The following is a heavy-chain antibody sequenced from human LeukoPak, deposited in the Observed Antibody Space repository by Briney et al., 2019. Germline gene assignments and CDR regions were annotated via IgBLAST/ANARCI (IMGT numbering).Heavy chain of an antibody. CDR1: GGSLSSGGYY. V-gene: IGHV4-61*02. CDR3: ARGSYDILTGFYYFDY. J-gene: IGHJ4*02. D-gene: IGHD3-9*01. Sequence: SETLSPPSTASGGSLSSGGYYWSWIQRPAGAGLGGSGGIYTSGSTNYNPSLKSRVTISVDTSKNQFSLKLSSVTAADTAVYYCARGSYDILTGFYYFDYWGQGTLVTVSS. CDR2: IYTSGST.